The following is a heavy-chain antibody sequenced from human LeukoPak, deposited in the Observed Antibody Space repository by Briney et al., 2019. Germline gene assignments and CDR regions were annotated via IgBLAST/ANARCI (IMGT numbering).Heavy chain of an antibody. CDR1: GYTFTSYG. CDR3: ARGPARITIFGVVTPGNFDY. V-gene: IGHV1-18*01. J-gene: IGHJ4*02. Sequence: ASVKVSCKASGYTFTSYGISWVRQAPGQGLEWMGWISAYNGNTNYAQKLQGRVTMTTDTSTSTAYMELRSLRSDDTAVYYCARGPARITIFGVVTPGNFDYWGQGTLVTVSS. D-gene: IGHD3-3*01. CDR2: ISAYNGNT.